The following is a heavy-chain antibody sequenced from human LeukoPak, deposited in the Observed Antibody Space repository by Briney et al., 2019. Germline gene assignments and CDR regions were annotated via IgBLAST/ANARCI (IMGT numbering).Heavy chain of an antibody. J-gene: IGHJ5*02. D-gene: IGHD3-22*01. CDR3: ARAIRGRMIVVPVDTRFDP. Sequence: SETLSLTCTVSGGSISSGGYYWSWIRQPPGKGLEWIGYIYQSGSTYYNPSLKSRVTISVDRSKNHFSLKLSSVATADTAVYYCARAIRGRMIVVPVDTRFDPWGQGTLVTVSS. CDR1: GGSISSGGYY. V-gene: IGHV4-30-2*01. CDR2: IYQSGST.